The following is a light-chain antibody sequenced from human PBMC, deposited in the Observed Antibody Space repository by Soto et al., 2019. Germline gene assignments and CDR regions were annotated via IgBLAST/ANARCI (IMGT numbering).Light chain of an antibody. V-gene: IGLV2-14*01. CDR1: SSDVGGYNY. J-gene: IGLJ1*01. CDR3: SSYTSSSIDYV. CDR2: EVS. Sequence: QSALTQPASVSGSPGQSITISCTGTSSDVGGYNYVSWYQQHPGKAPKLMIYEVSNRPSGVSNRFSGSKSGNTASLTISGLQAEAGAYYYCSSYTSSSIDYVFGTGTKLTVL.